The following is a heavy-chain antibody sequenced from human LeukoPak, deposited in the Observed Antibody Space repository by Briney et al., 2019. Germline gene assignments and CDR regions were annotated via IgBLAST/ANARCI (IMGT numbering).Heavy chain of an antibody. CDR3: ARDGRVAVGQVENDY. D-gene: IGHD2-15*01. CDR1: GYTFTSYG. Sequence: ASVKVSCKASGYTFTSYGISWVRQAPGQGLEWMGWISAYNGNTNYAQKLQGRVTMTTDTSTSTAYMELRSLRSDDTAVYYCARDGRVAVGQVENDYWGQGTLVTVSS. CDR2: ISAYNGNT. V-gene: IGHV1-18*01. J-gene: IGHJ4*02.